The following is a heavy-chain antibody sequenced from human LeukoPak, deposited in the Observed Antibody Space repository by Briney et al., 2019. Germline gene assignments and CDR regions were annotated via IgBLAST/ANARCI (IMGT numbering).Heavy chain of an antibody. CDR3: ARIHNTALYF. J-gene: IGHJ4*02. CDR2: IHSSGTA. CDR1: GDYISGFY. V-gene: IGHV4-59*01. D-gene: IGHD1-1*01. Sequence: PSETLSLTCSVSGDYISGFYWSWIRQPPGKGLEWIGYIHSSGTANYNPSLKSRVTMSVDISNNQFPLDVTSVTTDDTAVYYCARIHNTALYFWGRGSLVTVSS.